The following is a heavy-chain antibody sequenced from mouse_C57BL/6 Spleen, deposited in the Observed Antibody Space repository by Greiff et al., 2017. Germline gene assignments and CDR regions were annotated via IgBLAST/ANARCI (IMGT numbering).Heavy chain of an antibody. CDR2: IDPSDSET. Sequence: QVQLQQPGAELVRPGSSVQLSCKASGYTFTSYWMHWVKQRPIQGLEWIGNIDPSDSETHYNQKFKDKATLTVDKSSSTAYMQLSSLTSEDSAVYCCARHNYGSSPLSYWGQGTLVTVSA. D-gene: IGHD1-1*01. CDR1: GYTFTSYW. CDR3: ARHNYGSSPLSY. J-gene: IGHJ3*01. V-gene: IGHV1-52*01.